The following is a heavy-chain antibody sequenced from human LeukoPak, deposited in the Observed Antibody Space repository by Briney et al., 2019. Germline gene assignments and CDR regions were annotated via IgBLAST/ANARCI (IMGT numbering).Heavy chain of an antibody. Sequence: SETLSLTCTVSGGSINNYFWSWIRQSPGKGLEWIGYIYHSGSANYNPSLYSRVTISVDTSRNQVSLKLSSVTAADTAVYFCAREIVGGFNPGAYWGQGTLVTVSS. CDR3: AREIVGGFNPGAY. J-gene: IGHJ4*02. CDR1: GGSINNYF. D-gene: IGHD1-14*01. CDR2: IYHSGSA. V-gene: IGHV4-59*01.